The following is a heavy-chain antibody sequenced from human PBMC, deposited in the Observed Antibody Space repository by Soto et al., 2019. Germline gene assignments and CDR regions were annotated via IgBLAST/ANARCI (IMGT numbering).Heavy chain of an antibody. J-gene: IGHJ4*02. V-gene: IGHV3-23*01. Sequence: QSGGSLRLSCAASGFTFSSYAMSWVRQAPGKGLEWVSTISVSGGSTYYADSVKGRFTISRDNSKNTLYLQVNSLRAEDTAVYYCAKDPLIRGRGGIGPLDYWGQGTLVTVSS. CDR2: ISVSGGST. CDR3: AKDPLIRGRGGIGPLDY. CDR1: GFTFSSYA. D-gene: IGHD3-16*01.